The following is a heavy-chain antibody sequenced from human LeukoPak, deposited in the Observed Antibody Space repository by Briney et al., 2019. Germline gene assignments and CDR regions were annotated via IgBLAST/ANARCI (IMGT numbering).Heavy chain of an antibody. D-gene: IGHD3-22*01. CDR3: AKDYDSSGWAAFDI. V-gene: IGHV3-64D*09. Sequence: GGSLRLSCSASGFTFSSFAMHWVRQAPGKGLEYVSAISSNGGSTYYADSVKGRFTMSRDNSKNTLYLQMSSLRPEDTAVYYCAKDYDSSGWAAFDIWGQGTMVTVSS. CDR1: GFTFSSFA. J-gene: IGHJ3*02. CDR2: ISSNGGST.